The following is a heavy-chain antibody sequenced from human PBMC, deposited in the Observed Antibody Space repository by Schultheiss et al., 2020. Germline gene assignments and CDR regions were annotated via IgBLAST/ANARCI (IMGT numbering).Heavy chain of an antibody. CDR1: GGSISSSNW. V-gene: IGHV4-4*02. CDR3: ASDDSSGPYFDY. Sequence: SATLSLTCAVSGGSISSSNWWSWVRQPPGKGLEWIGEIYHSGSTNYNPSLKSRVTISVDKSKNQFSLKLSSVTAADTAVYYCASDDSSGPYFDYWGQGTLVTVSS. J-gene: IGHJ4*02. CDR2: IYHSGST. D-gene: IGHD3-22*01.